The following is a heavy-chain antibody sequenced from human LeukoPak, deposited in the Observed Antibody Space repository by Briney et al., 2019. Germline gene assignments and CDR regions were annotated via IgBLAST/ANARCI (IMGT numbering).Heavy chain of an antibody. D-gene: IGHD6-19*01. J-gene: IGHJ4*02. V-gene: IGHV1-46*01. CDR2: INPSGGST. CDR3: AREHSSGWSNDY. CDR1: GYTFTGYY. Sequence: GASVKVSCKASGYTFTGYYMHWVRQAPGQGLEWMGIINPSGGSTSYAQKFQGRVTMTRDTSTSTFYIELSSLRSEDTAVYYCAREHSSGWSNDYWGQGTPVTVSS.